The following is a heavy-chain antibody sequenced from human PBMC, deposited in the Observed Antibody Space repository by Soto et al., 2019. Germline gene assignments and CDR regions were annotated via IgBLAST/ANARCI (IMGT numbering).Heavy chain of an antibody. D-gene: IGHD6-19*01. V-gene: IGHV4-31*03. CDR2: IYYSGST. J-gene: IGHJ1*01. Sequence: SETLSLTCTVSGGSITSGGYYWTWIRQHPGKGLEWIGYIYYSGSTYYNPSLKSRVTISVDTSKNQFSLKLSSVTAADTAVYYCARSFGWYAIDHWGQGTLVTVSS. CDR1: GGSITSGGYY. CDR3: ARSFGWYAIDH.